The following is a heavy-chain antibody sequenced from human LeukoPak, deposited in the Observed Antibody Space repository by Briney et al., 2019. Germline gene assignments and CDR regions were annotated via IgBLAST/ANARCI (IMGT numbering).Heavy chain of an antibody. J-gene: IGHJ4*02. D-gene: IGHD6-13*01. CDR3: ARGSDTAAGLY. CDR1: GGSFSGYY. Sequence: ETPSLTCAVYGGSFSGYYWSWIRQPPGKGLEWIGEVNHSGSTNYNPSLKSRVSISVDSSKNQFSLKVSSVTAADTAVYYCARGSDTAAGLYWGQGALVSVSS. CDR2: VNHSGST. V-gene: IGHV4-34*01.